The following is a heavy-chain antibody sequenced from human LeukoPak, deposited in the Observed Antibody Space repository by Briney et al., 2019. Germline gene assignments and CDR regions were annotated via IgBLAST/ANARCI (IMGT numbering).Heavy chain of an antibody. CDR1: GGSFSGYY. CDR2: INHSGST. J-gene: IGHJ6*02. D-gene: IGHD6-13*01. Sequence: SETLSLTCAVYGGSFSGYYWSWVRQPPGKGLEWIGEINHSGSTNYNPSLKSRVTISVDTSKNQFSLKLSSVTAADTAVYYCAGLAGYSGSWALIYYFYGMDVWGQGTTVTVSS. CDR3: AGLAGYSGSWALIYYFYGMDV. V-gene: IGHV4-34*01.